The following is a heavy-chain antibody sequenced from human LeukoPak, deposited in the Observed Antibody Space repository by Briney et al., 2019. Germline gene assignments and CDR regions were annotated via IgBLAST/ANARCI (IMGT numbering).Heavy chain of an antibody. J-gene: IGHJ4*02. CDR2: INYSGST. Sequence: SETLSLTCTVSGGSISSYYWSWIRQPPGKGLEWIGYINYSGSTNYNPSLKSRVTISVDTSKNQFSLKLSSVTAADTAVYYCAGEGIAVAGFFDYWGQGTLVTVSS. CDR3: AGEGIAVAGFFDY. V-gene: IGHV4-59*01. CDR1: GGSISSYY. D-gene: IGHD6-19*01.